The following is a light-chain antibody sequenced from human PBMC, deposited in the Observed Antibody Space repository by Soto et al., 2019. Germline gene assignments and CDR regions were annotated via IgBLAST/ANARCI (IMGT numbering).Light chain of an antibody. Sequence: EIVLTQSPATLSLSPGERSTLSCRASQSVYNYLAWYQQKPGQAPRLLIYGASNRATGIPARFSGGGSGADFTLTISSLEPEDFAVYYCQQRSNWPITFGQGTRREIK. CDR1: QSVYNY. J-gene: IGKJ5*01. CDR2: GAS. V-gene: IGKV3-11*01. CDR3: QQRSNWPIT.